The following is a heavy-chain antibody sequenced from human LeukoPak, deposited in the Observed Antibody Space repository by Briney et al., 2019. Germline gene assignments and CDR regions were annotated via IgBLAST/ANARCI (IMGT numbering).Heavy chain of an antibody. CDR1: GGTFSSYA. Sequence: GASVKVSCKASGGTFSSYAFSWVRQTPGQGLEWMGGIIPIFGTGSYAQKFQGRVTITADEFTNTAYMELSSLRSEDTAVYYCALHDSRGYHSPNYYYYGLDVWGQGTTVTVSS. V-gene: IGHV1-69*13. D-gene: IGHD3-22*01. J-gene: IGHJ6*02. CDR3: ALHDSRGYHSPNYYYYGLDV. CDR2: IIPIFGTG.